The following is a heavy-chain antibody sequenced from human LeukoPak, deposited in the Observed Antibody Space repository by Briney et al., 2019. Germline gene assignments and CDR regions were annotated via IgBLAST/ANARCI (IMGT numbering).Heavy chain of an antibody. Sequence: GGSLRLSCAASGFTVSSNYMSWVRRAPGKGLERVSVIYRGGSTYYADPVKGRFTISRDNFKNTLYLQMNSLRAEDTAVYYCARELYYYDSSGYYDYWGQGTLVTVSS. CDR2: IYRGGST. V-gene: IGHV3-53*01. CDR3: ARELYYYDSSGYYDY. CDR1: GFTVSSNY. D-gene: IGHD3-22*01. J-gene: IGHJ4*02.